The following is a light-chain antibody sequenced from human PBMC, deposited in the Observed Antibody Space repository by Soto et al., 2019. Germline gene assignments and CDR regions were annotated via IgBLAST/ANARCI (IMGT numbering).Light chain of an antibody. J-gene: IGKJ3*01. CDR2: DAS. V-gene: IGKV3-11*01. CDR3: QQRSNWL. CDR1: QSVSGF. Sequence: EVVLRQSPPTLSLSPGERATLSCRASQSVSGFLAWYQHKPGQAPRLLIYDASTRASGIPARFSGSGSGTDFTLTISGLEPEDVAVYYCQQRSNWLFGPGTKVDIK.